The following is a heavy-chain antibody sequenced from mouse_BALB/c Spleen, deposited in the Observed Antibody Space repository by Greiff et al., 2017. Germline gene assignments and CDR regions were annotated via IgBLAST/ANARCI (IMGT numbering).Heavy chain of an antibody. V-gene: IGHV1S137*01. D-gene: IGHD2-1*01. CDR3: AREGDYGNYGGFAY. Sequence: QVHVKQSGAELVRPGVSVKISCKGSGYTFTDYAMHWVKQSHAKSLEWIGVISTYYGDASYNQKFKGKATMTVDKSSSTAYMELARLTSEDSAIYYCAREGDYGNYGGFAYWGQGTLVTVSA. CDR1: GYTFTDYA. J-gene: IGHJ3*01. CDR2: ISTYYGDA.